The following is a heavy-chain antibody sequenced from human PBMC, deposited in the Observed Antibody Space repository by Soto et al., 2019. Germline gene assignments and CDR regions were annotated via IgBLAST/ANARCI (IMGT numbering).Heavy chain of an antibody. J-gene: IGHJ4*02. CDR2: ISGSGGST. CDR1: GFTFSSYA. V-gene: IGHV3-23*01. D-gene: IGHD1-26*01. Sequence: EVQLLESGGGLVQPGGSLRLSCAASGFTFSSYAMSWVRQAPGKGLGWVSAISGSGGSTYYADSVKGRFTISRDNSKNTLYLQMNSLRAEDTAVYYCGLGELLNGFDYWGQGTLVTVSS. CDR3: GLGELLNGFDY.